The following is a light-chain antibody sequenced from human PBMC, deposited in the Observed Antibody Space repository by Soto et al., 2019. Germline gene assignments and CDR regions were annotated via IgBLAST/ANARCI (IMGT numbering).Light chain of an antibody. CDR2: GAS. Sequence: GLTQSPVTLSLSPGERATLSCRASQDVGTYVAWYQVRGGQAPRLLISGASKRATGIPDRINGGGSGADFILTINGLESGASAVYFCQQGDNWPVTFGQGTRVEIK. J-gene: IGKJ5*01. CDR1: QDVGTY. V-gene: IGKV3D-11*01. CDR3: QQGDNWPVT.